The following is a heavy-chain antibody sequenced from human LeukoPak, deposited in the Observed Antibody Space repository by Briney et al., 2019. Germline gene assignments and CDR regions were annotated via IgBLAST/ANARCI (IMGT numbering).Heavy chain of an antibody. Sequence: PGGSLRLSCEASGFTFSDYYMSWIRQAPGKGLEWVSYISSSSSYTNYADSVKGRFTISRDNAKNSLYLQMNSLRAEDTAVYYCARDLPDRRGSFDYWGQGTLVTVSS. V-gene: IGHV3-11*06. CDR1: GFTFSDYY. J-gene: IGHJ4*02. CDR3: ARDLPDRRGSFDY. D-gene: IGHD5-12*01. CDR2: ISSSSSYT.